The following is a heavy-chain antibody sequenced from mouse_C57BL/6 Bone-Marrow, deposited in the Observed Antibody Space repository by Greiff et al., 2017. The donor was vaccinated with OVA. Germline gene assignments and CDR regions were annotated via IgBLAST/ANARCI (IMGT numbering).Heavy chain of an antibody. CDR2: IYPRDGST. Sequence: QVQLQQSDAELVKPGASVKISCKVSGYTFTDHTIHWLKQRPEQGLEWIGNIYPRDGSTKYNEKFKGKATLTADKSSSTAYMQLNSLTSEDSAVYFCAIITTVVARYFDYWGQGTTLTVSS. CDR3: AIITTVVARYFDY. J-gene: IGHJ2*01. CDR1: GYTFTDHT. D-gene: IGHD1-1*01. V-gene: IGHV1-78*01.